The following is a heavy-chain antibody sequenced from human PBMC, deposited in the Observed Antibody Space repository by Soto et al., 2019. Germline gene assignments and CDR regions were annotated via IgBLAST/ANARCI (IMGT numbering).Heavy chain of an antibody. J-gene: IGHJ5*02. V-gene: IGHV4-30-4*01. Sequence: SETLSLTCTVSGDSISRGDYFWSWIRQPPGEGLEWIGYIHNSGNTFYNPSLKSRLTMSVDTSKNQFSLKLSSVTAADTAVYYCARDRQYFDRSGHYFWDWFDPWGQGTLVTGSS. CDR2: IHNSGNT. CDR1: GDSISRGDYF. CDR3: ARDRQYFDRSGHYFWDWFDP. D-gene: IGHD3-22*01.